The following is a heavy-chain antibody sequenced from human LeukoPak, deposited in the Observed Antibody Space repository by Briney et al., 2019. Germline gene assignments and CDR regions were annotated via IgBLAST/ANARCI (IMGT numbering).Heavy chain of an antibody. J-gene: IGHJ6*03. CDR1: ERMVRKSY. CDR2: IYSGGST. D-gene: IGHD3-10*01. CDR3: VRDLRDRRGYSNYYMDV. Sequence: GGSLRLSCEGPERMVRKSYMSWVRQSPGRGLEWVSVIYSGGSTDYADSVKGRFTTSRDTSENTLYLQMNDVRAEDTGIYYCVRDLRDRRGYSNYYMDVWGKGTTVTVSS. V-gene: IGHV3-53*01.